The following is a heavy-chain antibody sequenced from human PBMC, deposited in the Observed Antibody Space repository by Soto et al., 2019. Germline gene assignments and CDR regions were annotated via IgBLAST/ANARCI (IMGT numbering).Heavy chain of an antibody. J-gene: IGHJ6*02. D-gene: IGHD3-10*01. CDR3: ARESRITMVRGVYYYYGMDV. Sequence: PSETLSVTCTVSGGSISSYYWSWIRQPPGKGLEWIGYIYYSGSTNYNPSLKSRVTISVDTSKNQFSLKLSSVTAADTAVYYCARESRITMVRGVYYYYGMDVWGQGTTVTVSS. V-gene: IGHV4-59*01. CDR2: IYYSGST. CDR1: GGSISSYY.